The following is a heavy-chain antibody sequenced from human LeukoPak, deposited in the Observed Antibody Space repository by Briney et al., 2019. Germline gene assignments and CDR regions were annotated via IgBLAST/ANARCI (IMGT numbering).Heavy chain of an antibody. D-gene: IGHD4/OR15-4a*01. V-gene: IGHV4-34*01. CDR3: SRCLRGGAAYYCYSRRDL. Sequence: PSETLSLTCAVYGGSFSGYYWSWIRQPPGKGLEWIGEINHSGSTNYNPSRKCRLNISVDTSKNQFSAKVESVTAGDTGVLYWSRCLRGGAAYYCYSRRDLGGQGTTVSVSS. CDR1: GGSFSGYY. CDR2: INHSGST. J-gene: IGHJ6*01.